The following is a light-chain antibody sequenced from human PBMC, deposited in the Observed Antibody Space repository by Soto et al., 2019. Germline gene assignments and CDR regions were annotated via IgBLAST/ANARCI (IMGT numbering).Light chain of an antibody. CDR1: QTISSW. CDR2: KAS. Sequence: LSGSVGDRVTITCRASQTISSWLAWYQQKPGKAPKLLIYKASTLKSGVPSRFSGSGSGTEFTLTISSLQPDDFATYYCQHYNSYSEAFGQGTRWIS. CDR3: QHYNSYSEA. V-gene: IGKV1-5*03. J-gene: IGKJ1*01.